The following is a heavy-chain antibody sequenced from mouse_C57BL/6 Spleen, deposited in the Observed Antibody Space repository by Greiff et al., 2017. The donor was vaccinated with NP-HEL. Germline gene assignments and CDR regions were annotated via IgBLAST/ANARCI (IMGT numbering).Heavy chain of an antibody. J-gene: IGHJ4*01. Sequence: VQLQQSGPGLVQPSQSLSITCTVSGFSLTSYGVHWVRQSPGKGLEWLGVIWRGGSTDYNAAFMSRLSITKDNSKSQVFFKMNSLQADDTAIYYCANPMVTTAGYAMDYWGQGTSVTVSS. V-gene: IGHV2-5*01. CDR1: GFSLTSYG. CDR2: IWRGGST. D-gene: IGHD2-2*01. CDR3: ANPMVTTAGYAMDY.